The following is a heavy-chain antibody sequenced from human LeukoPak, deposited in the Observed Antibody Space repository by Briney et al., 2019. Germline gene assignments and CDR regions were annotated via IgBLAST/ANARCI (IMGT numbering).Heavy chain of an antibody. D-gene: IGHD4-17*01. CDR1: GFTFSSYA. Sequence: PGGSLRLSCAASGFTFSSYAMSWVRQAPWKGLEWVSAISGSGGSTYYADSVKGRFTISRDNSKNTLYLQMNSLRAEDTALYHCARDRAVYGDYAPSWFDPWGQGTLVTVSS. CDR2: ISGSGGST. CDR3: ARDRAVYGDYAPSWFDP. J-gene: IGHJ5*02. V-gene: IGHV3-23*01.